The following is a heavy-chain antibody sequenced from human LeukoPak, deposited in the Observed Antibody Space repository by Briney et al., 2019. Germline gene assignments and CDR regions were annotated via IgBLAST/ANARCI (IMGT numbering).Heavy chain of an antibody. D-gene: IGHD2-15*01. V-gene: IGHV1-46*01. J-gene: IGHJ5*02. CDR3: ARGGGDIVVVVAATDSLNWFDP. Sequence: GASVKVSCKASGYTFTSYYMHWVRQAPGQGLEWMGIINPSGGSTSYAQKFQGRVTMTRDMSTSTVYMELSSLRSEDTAVYYCARGGGDIVVVVAATDSLNWFDPWGQGTLVTVSS. CDR2: INPSGGST. CDR1: GYTFTSYY.